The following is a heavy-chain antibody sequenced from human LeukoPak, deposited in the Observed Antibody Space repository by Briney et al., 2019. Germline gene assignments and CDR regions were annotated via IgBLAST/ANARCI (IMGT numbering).Heavy chain of an antibody. J-gene: IGHJ4*02. CDR2: IRYDGGNK. CDR1: GFTFSSYG. V-gene: IGHV3-30*02. D-gene: IGHD6-6*01. CDR3: AKDLASMTYFDY. Sequence: PGGSLRLSCAASGFTFSSYGMHWVRRAPGKGLEWVAFIRYDGGNKYYADSVQGRFTISRDNSKNTLYLQMNSLRGEDTAVYYCAKDLASMTYFDYWGQGTLVTVSS.